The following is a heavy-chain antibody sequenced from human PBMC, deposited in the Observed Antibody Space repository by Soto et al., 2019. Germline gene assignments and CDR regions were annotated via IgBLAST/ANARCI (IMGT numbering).Heavy chain of an antibody. CDR3: VKVSTFYDILTGYYSTNFFDP. CDR2: ISSDGDIT. CDR1: GFTFSEYS. V-gene: IGHV3-64D*06. D-gene: IGHD3-9*01. Sequence: QAGGSLRLSCSASGFTFSEYSMHWVRQAPGKGLQYVSTISSDGDITYYADSVKGRFTISRDNSKNTLYLQMNSLRPEDTAVYYCVKVSTFYDILTGYYSTNFFDPWGQGTLGTVSS. J-gene: IGHJ5*02.